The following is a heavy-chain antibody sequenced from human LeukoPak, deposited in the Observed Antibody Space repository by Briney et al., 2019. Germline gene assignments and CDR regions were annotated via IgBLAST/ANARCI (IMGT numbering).Heavy chain of an antibody. J-gene: IGHJ4*02. CDR2: ISYDGSNE. V-gene: IGHV3-30-3*01. Sequence: LSGRSLRLSCAASGFTFSGYAMHWVRQAPGKGLEWVAVISYDGSNEYYADSVKGRFTISRDNSKNTLYLQMNSLSVEDTAVYYCARVGYYASGPFSYFDYWGQGTLVTVSS. CDR1: GFTFSGYA. D-gene: IGHD3-10*01. CDR3: ARVGYYASGPFSYFDY.